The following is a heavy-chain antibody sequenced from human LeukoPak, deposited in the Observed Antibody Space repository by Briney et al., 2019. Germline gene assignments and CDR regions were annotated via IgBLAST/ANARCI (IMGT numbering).Heavy chain of an antibody. CDR3: AKDAVLRYFDWLLYVGY. D-gene: IGHD3-9*01. J-gene: IGHJ4*02. V-gene: IGHV3-53*01. CDR2: IYSGGST. Sequence: GGSLRLSCAVSGFIVSSNYMSWVRQAPGKGLEWVSVIYSGGSTYYADSVKGRFTISRDNSKNTLYLQMNSLRAEDTAVYYCAKDAVLRYFDWLLYVGYWGQGTLVTVSS. CDR1: GFIVSSNY.